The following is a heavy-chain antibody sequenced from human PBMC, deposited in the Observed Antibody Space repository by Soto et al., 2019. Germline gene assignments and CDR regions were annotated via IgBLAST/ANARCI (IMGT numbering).Heavy chain of an antibody. CDR1: GFTFSNYG. J-gene: IGHJ6*02. Sequence: QVQLVESGGGVVQPGRSLRLSCAVSGFTFSNYGMHWVRQAPGKGLEWVALILYDGYDKYYADCVKGRFTISRDNSKNPLYLQMNGLRAEDTAVYFCAKAHVRHPYGMDVWGRGTTVTVS. CDR2: ILYDGYDK. V-gene: IGHV3-30*18. CDR3: AKAHVRHPYGMDV. D-gene: IGHD1-1*01.